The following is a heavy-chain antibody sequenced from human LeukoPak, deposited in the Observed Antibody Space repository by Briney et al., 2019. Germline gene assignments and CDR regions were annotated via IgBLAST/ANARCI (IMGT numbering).Heavy chain of an antibody. CDR2: ISSSSSYI. J-gene: IGHJ6*02. CDR3: AREGYYDSSGYSSFRAGNYGMDV. V-gene: IGHV3-21*01. CDR1: GFTFSSYS. D-gene: IGHD3-22*01. Sequence: GGSLRLSCAASGFTFSSYSMNWVRQAPGKGLEWVSSISSSSSYIYYADSVKGRFTISRDNAKNSLYLQMNSLRAEDTAVYYCAREGYYDSSGYSSFRAGNYGMDVWGQGTTVTVSS.